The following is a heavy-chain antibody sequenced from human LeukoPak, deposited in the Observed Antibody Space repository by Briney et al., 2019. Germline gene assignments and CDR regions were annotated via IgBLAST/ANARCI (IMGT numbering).Heavy chain of an antibody. CDR1: EVTVTSNY. D-gene: IGHD5-24*01. Sequence: TGGSLRLSCAASEVTVTSNYLSWVRQAPGKGLQWVSVIYPGGDIYYSDSVKGRFLISRDNSKNTLYLQMNSLRGEDTAVYSCARGQRRHIDMAPSSDYWGQGTLVTVSS. V-gene: IGHV3-53*05. CDR2: IYPGGDI. J-gene: IGHJ4*02. CDR3: ARGQRRHIDMAPSSDY.